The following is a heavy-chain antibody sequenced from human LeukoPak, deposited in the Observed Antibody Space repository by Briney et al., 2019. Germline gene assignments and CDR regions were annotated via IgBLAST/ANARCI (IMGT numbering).Heavy chain of an antibody. CDR3: VYGIQLWLFDY. V-gene: IGHV1-69-2*01. CDR1: GYTFTDYY. D-gene: IGHD5-18*01. J-gene: IGHJ4*02. Sequence: ASVKVSCKVSGYTFTDYYMHWVQQAPGKGLEWMGLVDPEDGETIYAEKFQGRVTITADTSTDTAYMDLSSLRSEDTAVYYCVYGIQLWLFDYWGQGTLVTVSS. CDR2: VDPEDGET.